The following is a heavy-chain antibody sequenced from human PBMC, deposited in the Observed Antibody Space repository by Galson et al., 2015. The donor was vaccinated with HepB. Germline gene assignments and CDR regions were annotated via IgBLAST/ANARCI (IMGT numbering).Heavy chain of an antibody. CDR1: GFTFSYYA. CDR2: ISSSGGST. CDR3: AKGGGTKGELAAAGISDY. D-gene: IGHD6-13*01. V-gene: IGHV3-23*01. Sequence: SLRLSCAASGFTFSYYAMGWVRQAPGKGLEWVSAISSSGGSTYYADSVKGRFTISRDNSKNTLYLQMNSLRAEDTAVYYCAKGGGTKGELAAAGISDYWGQGTLVTVSS. J-gene: IGHJ4*02.